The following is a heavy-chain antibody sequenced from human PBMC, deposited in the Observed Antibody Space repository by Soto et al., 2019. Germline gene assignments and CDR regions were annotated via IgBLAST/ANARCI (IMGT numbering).Heavy chain of an antibody. D-gene: IGHD1-26*01. CDR3: AKHRYSTIPGAFDF. J-gene: IGHJ4*02. V-gene: IGHV3-23*01. CDR1: GFTFRSYA. Sequence: LRLSCAGSGFTFRSYAMTWVRQAPGKGLEWVSTVSGDTGNTHYADSVKGRFTISRDNSKNTLYLQMSGLRAEDTAVYYCAKHRYSTIPGAFDFWGQGTLVTVSS. CDR2: VSGDTGNT.